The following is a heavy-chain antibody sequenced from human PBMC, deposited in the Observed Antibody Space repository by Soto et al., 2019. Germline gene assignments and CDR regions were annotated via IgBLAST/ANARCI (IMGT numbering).Heavy chain of an antibody. CDR3: ARRVVVTSVRDIAYYYYGLDV. Sequence: SVKVSCKAFGGTFRSYAICWVRQAPVQGLEWMGGIIPMFDSTNYAQKFQGRVTITADESTSTAFMELSSLRSEDTAVYYCARRVVVTSVRDIAYYYYGLDVWGQGTTVTVSS. CDR1: GGTFRSYA. J-gene: IGHJ6*02. CDR2: IIPMFDST. V-gene: IGHV1-69*01. D-gene: IGHD2-21*02.